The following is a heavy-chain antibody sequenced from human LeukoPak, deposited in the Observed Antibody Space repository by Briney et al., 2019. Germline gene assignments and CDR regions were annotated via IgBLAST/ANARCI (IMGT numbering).Heavy chain of an antibody. D-gene: IGHD6-19*01. J-gene: IGHJ4*02. CDR2: ISSSGYTI. CDR3: ARDHTVDGLVFDY. Sequence: GGSLRLSCAASGFTFSNYEMNWVRQAPGKGLEWVSYISSSGYTIYYADSVKGRFSISRDNAKNSLHLQMNSLRAEDTAVYYCARDHTVDGLVFDYWGQGILVTVSS. CDR1: GFTFSNYE. V-gene: IGHV3-48*03.